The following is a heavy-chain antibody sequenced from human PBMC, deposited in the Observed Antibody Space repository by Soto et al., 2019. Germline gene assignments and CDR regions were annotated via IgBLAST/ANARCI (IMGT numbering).Heavy chain of an antibody. Sequence: QVQLVQSGAEVKKPGASVKVSCKASGYTFTSYGISWVRQAPGQGLEWMGWISAYNGNTNYAQKIQGRVTMTTDTSTSTAYMELRSLRSDETAVYYCARDPYDYIWGSYRSGFGYWGQGTLVTVSS. V-gene: IGHV1-18*01. J-gene: IGHJ4*02. CDR2: ISAYNGNT. CDR1: GYTFTSYG. D-gene: IGHD3-16*02. CDR3: ARDPYDYIWGSYRSGFGY.